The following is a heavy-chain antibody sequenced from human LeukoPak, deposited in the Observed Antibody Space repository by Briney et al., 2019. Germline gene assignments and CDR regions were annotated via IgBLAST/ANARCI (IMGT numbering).Heavy chain of an antibody. CDR2: IYPGDSDT. V-gene: IGHV5-51*01. CDR3: ARVAGSHELDAFDL. CDR1: GYGFTSYW. D-gene: IGHD1-26*01. Sequence: GESLKIYCKGYGYGFTSYWIAWVRQMPGKGLEWMGIIYPGDSDTRYSPSCQSQVTISVDKSFSTAYLQWSSLKASDTAMYYCARVAGSHELDAFDLWGQRTMVTVSS. J-gene: IGHJ3*01.